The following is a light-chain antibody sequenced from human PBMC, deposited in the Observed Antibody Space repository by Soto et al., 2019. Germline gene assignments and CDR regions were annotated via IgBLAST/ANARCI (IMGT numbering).Light chain of an antibody. CDR3: QHYNNWPPRT. Sequence: EIVMTQSPATLSVSPGERATLSCRASQSVSSNLAWYQQKPGQAPRLLIYGASTRATGIPARFSGSGSGTEFTPSISSRQSEDFAVYYCQHYNNWPPRTFGQGTKLEIK. CDR2: GAS. J-gene: IGKJ2*01. V-gene: IGKV3-15*01. CDR1: QSVSSN.